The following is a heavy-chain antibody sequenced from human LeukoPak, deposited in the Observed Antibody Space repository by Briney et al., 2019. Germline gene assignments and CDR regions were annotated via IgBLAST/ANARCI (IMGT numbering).Heavy chain of an antibody. Sequence: SETLSLTCTVSGGSISSGDYYWSWIRQPPGKCLEWIGYIYYSGSTYYNPSLKSRVTISVDTSKNQFSLKLSSVTAADTAVYYCASGHYDFWSGYLFDYWGQGTLVTVSS. D-gene: IGHD3-3*01. CDR3: ASGHYDFWSGYLFDY. J-gene: IGHJ4*02. V-gene: IGHV4-30-4*08. CDR1: GGSISSGDYY. CDR2: IYYSGST.